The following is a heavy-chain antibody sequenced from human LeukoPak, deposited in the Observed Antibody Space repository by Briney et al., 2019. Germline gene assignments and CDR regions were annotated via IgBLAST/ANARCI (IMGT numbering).Heavy chain of an antibody. V-gene: IGHV3-23*01. CDR3: ARAIWNWGSYWFDP. J-gene: IGHJ5*02. Sequence: PGGSLRLSCAASGFTFSSYAMSWVRQAPGKGLEWVSAISGSGGSTYYADSVKGRFTISRDNSKNTLYLQMNSLRAEDTAVYYCARAIWNWGSYWFDPWGQGTLVTVSS. CDR2: ISGSGGST. CDR1: GFTFSSYA. D-gene: IGHD1-7*01.